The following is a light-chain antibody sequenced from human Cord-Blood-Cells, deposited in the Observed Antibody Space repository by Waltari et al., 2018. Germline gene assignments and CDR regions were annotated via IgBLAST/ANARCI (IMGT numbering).Light chain of an antibody. CDR2: RNN. CDR1: SSNIGRNT. CDR3: AAWDDSLNGPV. J-gene: IGLJ2*01. Sequence: QSVLTQPPSASGTPGQRVTIPCSGSSSNIGRNTVNRYQQLPGTAPKLLIYRNNQRPSGVPDRFSGSKSGTSASLAISGLQAEDEADYYCAAWDDSLNGPVFGGGTKLTVL. V-gene: IGLV1-44*01.